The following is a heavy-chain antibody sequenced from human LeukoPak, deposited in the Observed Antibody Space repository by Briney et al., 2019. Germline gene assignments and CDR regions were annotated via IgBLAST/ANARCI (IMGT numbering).Heavy chain of an antibody. CDR2: IYYSGST. CDR3: ARGPHYYDSSGYPGYFDY. D-gene: IGHD3-22*01. V-gene: IGHV4-39*07. J-gene: IGHJ4*02. Sequence: SETLSLTCTVSGGSISSSSYYWGWIRQPPGKGLEWIVSIYYSGSTYYNPSLKSRVTISVDTSKNQFSLKLSSVTAADTAVYYCARGPHYYDSSGYPGYFDYWGQGTLVTVSS. CDR1: GGSISSSSYY.